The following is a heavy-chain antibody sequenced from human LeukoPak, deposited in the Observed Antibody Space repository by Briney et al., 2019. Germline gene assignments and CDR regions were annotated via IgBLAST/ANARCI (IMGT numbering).Heavy chain of an antibody. CDR2: IRYDGSNK. V-gene: IGHV3-30*02. CDR3: AKDTHRYYYGSGSYLPPDY. Sequence: GGSLRLSCAASGFTFSSYGMHWVRQAPGKGLEWVAFIRYDGSNKYYADSVKGRFTISRDNSKNTLYLQMNSLRAEDTAVYYCAKDTHRYYYGSGSYLPPDYWGQGTLVTVSS. J-gene: IGHJ4*02. D-gene: IGHD3-10*01. CDR1: GFTFSSYG.